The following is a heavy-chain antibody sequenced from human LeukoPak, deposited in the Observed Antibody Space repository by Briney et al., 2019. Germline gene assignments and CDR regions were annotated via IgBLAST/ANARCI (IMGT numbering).Heavy chain of an antibody. CDR3: ARSGVGSTTSVADDY. CDR2: INGGNGNT. J-gene: IGHJ4*02. V-gene: IGHV1-3*01. CDR1: GYTFTNYL. D-gene: IGHD1-26*01. Sequence: GASVKVSCKASGYTFTNYLIHWVRQAPGQSLEWMGWINGGNGNTRYSQRFPDRVTFTRDTSATTAYMELSSLTSDDTAVYYCARSGVGSTTSVADDYWGQGTLVTVS.